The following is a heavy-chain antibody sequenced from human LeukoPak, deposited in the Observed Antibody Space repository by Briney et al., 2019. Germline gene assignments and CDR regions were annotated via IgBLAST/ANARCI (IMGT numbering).Heavy chain of an antibody. Sequence: GASAKVSCKASGYTFTSHGISWVRQAPGQGLEWMGWISAYNGNTNYAQKLQGRVTMTTDTSTSTAYVELRSLRSDDTAVYYCARDLITMVRGVPLSLTYGMDVWGQGTTVTVSS. J-gene: IGHJ6*02. CDR2: ISAYNGNT. CDR1: GYTFTSHG. V-gene: IGHV1-18*01. CDR3: ARDLITMVRGVPLSLTYGMDV. D-gene: IGHD3-10*01.